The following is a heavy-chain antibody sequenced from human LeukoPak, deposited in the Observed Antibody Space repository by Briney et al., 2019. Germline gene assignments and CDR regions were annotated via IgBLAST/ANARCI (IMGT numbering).Heavy chain of an antibody. Sequence: ASVKVSCKASGYTFTGYYMHWVRQAPGQGLDGMGWINPNSGGTNYAQKFQGRVTMTRDTSISTAYMELSRLRSDDTAVYYCATFGAAGYYFDYWGQGTLVTVSS. CDR3: ATFGAAGYYFDY. CDR2: INPNSGGT. CDR1: GYTFTGYY. V-gene: IGHV1-2*02. D-gene: IGHD3-3*01. J-gene: IGHJ4*02.